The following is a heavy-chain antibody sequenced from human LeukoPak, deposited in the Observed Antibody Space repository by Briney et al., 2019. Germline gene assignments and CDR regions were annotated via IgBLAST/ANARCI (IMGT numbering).Heavy chain of an antibody. CDR3: ASRTTEGHFDL. D-gene: IGHD4-17*01. Sequence: PGGSLRLSCAASGFTFGGYHMNWVRLAPGKGLEWVSSISSSSSYINYADSVKGRFTISRDNAKNSLYLQMNSLRAEDTAVYYCASRTTEGHFDLWGRGTLVTVSS. CDR1: GFTFGGYH. V-gene: IGHV3-21*01. CDR2: ISSSSSYI. J-gene: IGHJ2*01.